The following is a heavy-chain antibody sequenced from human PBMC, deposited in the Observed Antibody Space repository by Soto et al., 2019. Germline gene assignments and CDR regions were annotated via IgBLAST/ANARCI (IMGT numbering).Heavy chain of an antibody. CDR3: ARQYGYNYKVVPYYFGMDV. Sequence: PGESLKISCQGSGNSFTNYWIAWVRQMPGKGLEWMGIIYPGDSDTRYSPSFQGQVTISADKSITTAYLQWSSLKASDTAMYYCARQYGYNYKVVPYYFGMDVWGQGTTVTVSS. V-gene: IGHV5-51*01. J-gene: IGHJ6*02. D-gene: IGHD5-12*01. CDR1: GNSFTNYW. CDR2: IYPGDSDT.